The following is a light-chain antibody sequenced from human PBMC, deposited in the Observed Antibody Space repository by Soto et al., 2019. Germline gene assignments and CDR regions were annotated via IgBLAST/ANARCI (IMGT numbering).Light chain of an antibody. Sequence: EIVMTQSPATLSVSPGARAPLSCRASQSVSSNLAWYQQKPGQAPRLLIYGASTRATGIPARFSGSGSGTDFTLTISRLEPEDFAVYYCQQYGSSPTFGQGTRLEI. CDR2: GAS. CDR3: QQYGSSPT. V-gene: IGKV3-15*01. CDR1: QSVSSN. J-gene: IGKJ5*01.